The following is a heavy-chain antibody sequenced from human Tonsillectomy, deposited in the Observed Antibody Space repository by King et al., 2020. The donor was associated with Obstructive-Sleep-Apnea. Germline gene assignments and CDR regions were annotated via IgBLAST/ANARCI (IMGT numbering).Heavy chain of an antibody. D-gene: IGHD3-10*01. CDR1: GYTFTNYG. J-gene: IGHJ6*02. CDR2: ISAYKGNT. CDR3: ARDSPDYSGSGSIRPDYYYYGMDV. Sequence: QLVQSGAEVKKPGASVKVSCKASGYTFTNYGVTWVRQAPGQGLEWMGWISAYKGNTNFVQKLQGRVTMTTDTSTSTAYMELRSLRSDDTAVYYCARDSPDYSGSGSIRPDYYYYGMDVWGQGTTVTVSS. V-gene: IGHV1-18*01.